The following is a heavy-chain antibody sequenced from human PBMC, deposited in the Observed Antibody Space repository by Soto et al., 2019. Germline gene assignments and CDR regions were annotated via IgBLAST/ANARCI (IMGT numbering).Heavy chain of an antibody. CDR3: ARDEIALAGRFDY. V-gene: IGHV3-30-3*01. CDR1: GFTFSSYA. CDR2: ISYDGSNK. Sequence: QVQLVESGGGVVQPGRSLRLSCAATGFTFSSYAMHWVRQAPGKGLEWVAVISYDGSNKYYADSVKGRFNISRDNSKNTLYLQMNSLKAEDTAVYYCARDEIALAGRFDYWGQGTLVTVS. D-gene: IGHD6-19*01. J-gene: IGHJ4*02.